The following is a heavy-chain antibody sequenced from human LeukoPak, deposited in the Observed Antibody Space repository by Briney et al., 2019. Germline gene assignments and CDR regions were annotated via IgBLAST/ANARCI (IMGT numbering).Heavy chain of an antibody. Sequence: GGSLRLSCAASGFTFSSYWMSWVRQAPGKGLEWVANIKQDGSEKYYVDSVKGRFTISRDNAKNSLYLQMNSLRAEDTAVYYCARDRYYDFWSGYYFPFSDYYYYYGMDVWGQGTTVTVSS. CDR1: GFTFSSYW. J-gene: IGHJ6*02. CDR3: ARDRYYDFWSGYYFPFSDYYYYYGMDV. V-gene: IGHV3-7*03. D-gene: IGHD3-3*01. CDR2: IKQDGSEK.